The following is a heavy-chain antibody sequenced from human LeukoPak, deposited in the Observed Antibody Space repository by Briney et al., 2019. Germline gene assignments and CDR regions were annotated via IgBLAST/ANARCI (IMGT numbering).Heavy chain of an antibody. CDR2: IIPIFGTA. CDR3: ARETYYGSGSYSPIGVYFDY. CDR1: GGTFSSYA. D-gene: IGHD3-10*01. Sequence: SVKVSCKASGGTFSSYAISWVRQAPGQGLEWMGGIIPIFGTANYAQKFQGRVTITADESTSTAYMELSSLRSEDTAVYYCARETYYGSGSYSPIGVYFDYWGQGTLFTVSS. J-gene: IGHJ4*02. V-gene: IGHV1-69*01.